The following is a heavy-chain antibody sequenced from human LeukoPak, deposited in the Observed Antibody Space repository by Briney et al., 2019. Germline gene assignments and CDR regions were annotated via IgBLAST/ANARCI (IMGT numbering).Heavy chain of an antibody. J-gene: IGHJ5*01. Sequence: SETLSLTCTVSGGSISNYYWTWIRQPPGKGLEWIGFISYSGNTNYNPSLKSRVTMSVDTSKNHFSLKLNSVTAADTAVYYCAKLGVRGVIPHNWFDSWGQGALVTVSS. V-gene: IGHV4-59*12. CDR3: AKLGVRGVIPHNWFDS. CDR1: GGSISNYY. CDR2: ISYSGNT. D-gene: IGHD3-10*01.